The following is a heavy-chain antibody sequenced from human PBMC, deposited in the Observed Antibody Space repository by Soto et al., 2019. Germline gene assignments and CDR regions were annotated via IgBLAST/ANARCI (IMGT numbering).Heavy chain of an antibody. CDR1: GYSITSGFY. CDR3: TRGAGAPWVRFDS. CDR2: ISYSAQT. V-gene: IGHV4-38-2*01. D-gene: IGHD3-22*01. J-gene: IGHJ4*02. Sequence: KPSETLSLTCGVSGYSITSGFYWGCVRQSPGKGLEWIGSISYSAQTFYNPSLASRVSIAVDTSKNQISLRLTSVTAADTALYFCTRGAGAPWVRFDSWGQGTLVTVSS.